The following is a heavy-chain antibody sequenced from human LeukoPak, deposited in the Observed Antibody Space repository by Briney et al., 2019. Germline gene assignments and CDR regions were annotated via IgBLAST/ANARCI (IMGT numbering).Heavy chain of an antibody. CDR1: GFTFSSYD. Sequence: GGSLRLSCAASGFTFSSYDMPWVRQATGKGLEWVSAIGTAGDTYYPGSVKGRFTISGENAKNSLYLQMNSLRAGDTAVYYCARAGLLDAFDIWGQGTMVTVSS. D-gene: IGHD1-26*01. J-gene: IGHJ3*02. CDR2: IGTAGDT. V-gene: IGHV3-13*01. CDR3: ARAGLLDAFDI.